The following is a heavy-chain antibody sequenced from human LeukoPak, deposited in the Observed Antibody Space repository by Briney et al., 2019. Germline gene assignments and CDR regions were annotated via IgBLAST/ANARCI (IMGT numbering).Heavy chain of an antibody. J-gene: IGHJ2*01. Sequence: GASVKASCKASGYTFTDNYIHWVRQAPGQGLEWMGWINCNSGDTNYAPRFQGRVSMTRDTSINTAYMDMSMLRSDDTAVYYCARAFLLLEWPLEYFDLWGRGTLVTVSS. CDR2: INCNSGDT. CDR1: GYTFTDNY. D-gene: IGHD3-3*01. V-gene: IGHV1-2*02. CDR3: ARAFLLLEWPLEYFDL.